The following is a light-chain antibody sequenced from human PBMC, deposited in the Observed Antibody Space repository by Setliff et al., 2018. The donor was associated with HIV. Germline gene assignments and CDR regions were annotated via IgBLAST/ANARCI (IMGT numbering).Light chain of an antibody. Sequence: QSALTQSPSVSGTPGQRVTISCSGSNSNIGTTTVNWYQRLPGAAPKLIIYTNSHRPSGVPDRFSGSKSGTSASLTITGLQAEDEADYHCCSYAPGSAASSIYVFGTGTKVTVL. V-gene: IGLV1-44*01. CDR2: TNS. J-gene: IGLJ1*01. CDR1: NSNIGTTT. CDR3: CSYAPGSAASSIYV.